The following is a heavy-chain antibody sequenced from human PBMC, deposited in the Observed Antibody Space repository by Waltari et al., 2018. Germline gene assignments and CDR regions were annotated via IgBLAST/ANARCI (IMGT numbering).Heavy chain of an antibody. CDR2: IYHTGSS. D-gene: IGHD6-25*01. CDR1: GPSVHNDFY. Sequence: QVQLRESGPGLVRSSETLSLTCTVSGPSVHNDFYWAWILQSPVGGLEWIASIYHTGSSHYNSSLKSRVSISTDMSTKQFFLTLTHLTAADTAVYYCAEEGNTTAGLFDSWGQGTLVTVSS. J-gene: IGHJ4*02. V-gene: IGHV4-38-2*02. CDR3: AEEGNTTAGLFDS.